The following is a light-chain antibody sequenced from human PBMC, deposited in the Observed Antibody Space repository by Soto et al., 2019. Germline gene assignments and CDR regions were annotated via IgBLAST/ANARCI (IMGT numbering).Light chain of an antibody. CDR1: QSLLHSHGNTY. V-gene: IGKV2-30*02. Sequence: DVVMTQSPLSLPVTLGQPASISCRSSQSLLHSHGNTYLNWFQQRPGQSPRRLIYRVSNRDSGVPDRFSGSGSVTDFTLKISRVEAEDVGVYYCMQGTHWPPWTFGQGTKVEIK. CDR2: RVS. J-gene: IGKJ1*01. CDR3: MQGTHWPPWT.